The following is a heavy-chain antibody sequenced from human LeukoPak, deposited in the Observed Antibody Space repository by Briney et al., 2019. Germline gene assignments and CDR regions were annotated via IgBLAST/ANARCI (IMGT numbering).Heavy chain of an antibody. CDR2: ISGTGGTT. CDR1: GFTFSSYA. J-gene: IGHJ4*02. D-gene: IGHD6-13*01. Sequence: GGSLRLSCAASGFTFSSYAMNWVRQAPGKGLEWVSTISGTGGTTYYTDSVKGRFTISRDNSKNTLYLQMNSLRAEDTAVYYCAKDRQQLAPYYFDYWGQGTLVTVSS. CDR3: AKDRQQLAPYYFDY. V-gene: IGHV3-23*01.